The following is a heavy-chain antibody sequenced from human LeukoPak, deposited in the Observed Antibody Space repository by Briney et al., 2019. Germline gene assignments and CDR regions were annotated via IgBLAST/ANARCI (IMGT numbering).Heavy chain of an antibody. CDR1: GFTFSSYA. V-gene: IGHV3-23*01. J-gene: IGHJ6*02. Sequence: PGRSLRLSCAASGFTFSSYAMSWVRQAPGKGLEWVSAISGSGGSTYYADSVKGRFTISRDNSKNTLYLQMNSLRAEDTAVYYCAKARPPYYYYGMDVWGQGTTVTVSS. CDR3: AKARPPYYYYGMDV. CDR2: ISGSGGST.